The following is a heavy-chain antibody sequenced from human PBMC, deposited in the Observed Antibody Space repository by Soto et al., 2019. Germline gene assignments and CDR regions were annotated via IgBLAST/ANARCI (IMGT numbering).Heavy chain of an antibody. J-gene: IGHJ6*02. Sequence: ASVKVSCKASGYTFTGYYMHWVRQAPGQGLEWMGWINPNSGGTNYAQKFQGRVTMTRDTSISTAYMELSRLRSDDTAVYFCASSWSYFFAFPWYYYGMDVWGQGTTVTVSS. CDR3: ASSWSYFFAFPWYYYGMDV. V-gene: IGHV1-2*02. CDR2: INPNSGGT. CDR1: GYTFTGYY. D-gene: IGHD1-26*01.